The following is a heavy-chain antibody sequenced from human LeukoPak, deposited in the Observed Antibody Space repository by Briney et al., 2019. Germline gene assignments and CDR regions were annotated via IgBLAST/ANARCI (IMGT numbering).Heavy chain of an antibody. CDR3: ARDGAHKNHYYSYYYMDV. V-gene: IGHV4-61*02. J-gene: IGHJ6*03. CDR1: GESISSGRYY. CDR2: IFTSGST. D-gene: IGHD3-16*01. Sequence: SETLSLTCSVSGESISSGRYYWSWIRQPAEKGLEWIGRIFTSGSTNFNPSLKSRVTISLDTSKNQFSLKLSSVTAADTAVYYCARDGAHKNHYYSYYYMDVWGKGTTVTVSS.